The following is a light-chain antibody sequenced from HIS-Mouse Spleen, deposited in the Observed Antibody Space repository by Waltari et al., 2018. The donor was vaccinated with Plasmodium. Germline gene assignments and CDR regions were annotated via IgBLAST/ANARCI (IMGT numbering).Light chain of an antibody. J-gene: IGKJ3*01. V-gene: IGKV3-11*01. CDR3: QQRSNWPT. CDR2: DAS. CDR1: TSVSSY. Sequence: EIVLTQSPATLSLSPGERATLSCRASTSVSSYLAWYQQKPGQAPRLLIYDASNRATGIPARFSGSGSGTDFTLTISSLEPEDFAVYYCQQRSNWPTFGPGTKVDIK.